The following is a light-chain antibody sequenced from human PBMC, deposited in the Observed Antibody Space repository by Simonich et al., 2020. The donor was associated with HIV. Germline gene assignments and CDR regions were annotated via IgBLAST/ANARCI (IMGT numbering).Light chain of an antibody. Sequence: DIVMTHSPDSLAVSLVERATINCKSSQSILYSSNNKNYLAWYQQKPGQTPKLLIYWASTRESGVPARFSGSGSGTHFTLTISSLQAEDVAVYYCQQYFSTPFTFGPGTKVDIK. J-gene: IGKJ3*01. CDR1: QSILYSSNNKNY. CDR3: QQYFSTPFT. CDR2: WAS. V-gene: IGKV4-1*01.